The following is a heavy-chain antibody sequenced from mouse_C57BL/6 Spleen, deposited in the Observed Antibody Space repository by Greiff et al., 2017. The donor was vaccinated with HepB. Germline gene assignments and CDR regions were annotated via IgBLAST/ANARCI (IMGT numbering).Heavy chain of an antibody. CDR2: IDPSDSYT. CDR1: GYTFTSYW. J-gene: IGHJ2*01. V-gene: IGHV1-69*01. D-gene: IGHD1-1*01. CDR3: ARRGITTVVDDY. Sequence: VQLQQPGAELVMPGASVKLSCKASGYTFTSYWMHWVKQRPGQGLEWIGEIDPSDSYTNYNQKFKGKSTLTVDKSSSTAYMQLSSLTSEDSAVYYCARRGITTVVDDYWGQGTTLTVSS.